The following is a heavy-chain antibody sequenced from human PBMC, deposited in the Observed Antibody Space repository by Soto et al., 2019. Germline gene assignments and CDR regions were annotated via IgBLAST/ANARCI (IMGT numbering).Heavy chain of an antibody. CDR2: IIPTFGAA. CDR3: ATPSNGHDFLCGL. Sequence: QVQLVQSGAEVRKPGSSVKVSCKASRGTFSSNSFSWVRQAPGQGFEYMGGIIPTFGAANYAQRFKDRVTFTADESTTTVYMELSSLKPEDTAVYYCATPSNGHDFLCGLWGKGTLVTVSS. D-gene: IGHD5-12*01. V-gene: IGHV1-69*01. J-gene: IGHJ4*02. CDR1: RGTFSSNS.